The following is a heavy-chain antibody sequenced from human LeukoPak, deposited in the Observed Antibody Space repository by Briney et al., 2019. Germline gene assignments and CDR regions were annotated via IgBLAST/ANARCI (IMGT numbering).Heavy chain of an antibody. CDR2: IIPIFGTA. CDR3: ARGNGEYFQH. CDR1: GDTFTSYA. D-gene: IGHD2-8*01. V-gene: IGHV1-69*13. J-gene: IGHJ1*01. Sequence: ASVKVSCKASGDTFTSYAMHWVRQAPGQRLEWMGGIIPIFGTANYAQKFQGRVTITADESTSTAYMELSSLRSEDTAVYYCARGNGEYFQHWDQGTLVTVSS.